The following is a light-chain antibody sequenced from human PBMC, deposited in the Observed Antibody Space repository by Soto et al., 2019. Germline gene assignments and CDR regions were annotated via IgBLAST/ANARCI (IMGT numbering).Light chain of an antibody. CDR3: CSYRGSTTSWV. CDR2: EAS. Sequence: QSALTQPASVSGSPGQSITISCTGTSSDVGSYNLVSWYQQHPDKAPKLMIFEASKRPSGVSNRFSGSKSGNTASLTISGLQAEDEADYYCCSYRGSTTSWVFGGGTKLTVL. J-gene: IGLJ3*02. V-gene: IGLV2-23*01. CDR1: SSDVGSYNL.